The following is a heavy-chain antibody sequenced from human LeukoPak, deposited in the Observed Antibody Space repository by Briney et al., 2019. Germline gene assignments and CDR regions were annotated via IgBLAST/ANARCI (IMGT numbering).Heavy chain of an antibody. D-gene: IGHD4-23*01. J-gene: IGHJ4*02. Sequence: SETLSLTCTVSGGSISSSSYYWGWIRQPPGKGLEWIGSIYYSGSTYYNPSLKSRVTISVDTSKNQFSLRLSSVTAADTAVYYCARGWAVRWSDIDPFDYWGQGTLVTVSS. CDR3: ARGWAVRWSDIDPFDY. CDR2: IYYSGST. V-gene: IGHV4-39*07. CDR1: GGSISSSSYY.